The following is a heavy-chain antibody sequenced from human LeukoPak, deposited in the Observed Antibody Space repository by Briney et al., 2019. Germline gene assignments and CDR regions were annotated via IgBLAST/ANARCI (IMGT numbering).Heavy chain of an antibody. CDR3: AIGGLGYSYGYLTGY. J-gene: IGHJ4*02. Sequence: ASVKVSCKASGGTFSSYAISWVRQAPGQGLEWMGRIIPILGIANYAQKFQGRVTITADKSTSTAYMELSSLRSEDTAVYYCAIGGLGYSYGYLTGYWGQGTLVTVSS. D-gene: IGHD5-18*01. CDR1: GGTFSSYA. CDR2: IIPILGIA. V-gene: IGHV1-69*04.